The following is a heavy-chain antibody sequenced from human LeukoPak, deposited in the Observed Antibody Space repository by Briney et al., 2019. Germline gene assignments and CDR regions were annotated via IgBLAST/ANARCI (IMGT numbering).Heavy chain of an antibody. V-gene: IGHV4-39*01. CDR3: ARDARVGATPTFEY. D-gene: IGHD1-26*01. CDR1: GGSISSSSYY. J-gene: IGHJ4*02. CDR2: IYYSGNT. Sequence: SETLSLTSTVSGGSISSSSYYWGWIRQPPGKGLEWIASIYYSGNTYYNPSLESRVTISVDTSKNQFSLKLSSVTAADTAVYYCARDARVGATPTFEYWGQGTLVTVSS.